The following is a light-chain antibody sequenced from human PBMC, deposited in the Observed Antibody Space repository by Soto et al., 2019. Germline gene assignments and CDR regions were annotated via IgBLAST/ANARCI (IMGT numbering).Light chain of an antibody. J-gene: IGLJ2*01. V-gene: IGLV1-40*01. CDR1: SSNIGAGYD. CDR3: QSYDSSVSANGV. Sequence: SVLTQPPSGSGAPGQRVPISCTGSSSNIGAGYDVHWYQQLPGTAPKLLIYGNSNRPSGVPDRFSGSKSGTSASLAITGLQAEDEADYYCQSYDSSVSANGVFGGGTKLTVL. CDR2: GNS.